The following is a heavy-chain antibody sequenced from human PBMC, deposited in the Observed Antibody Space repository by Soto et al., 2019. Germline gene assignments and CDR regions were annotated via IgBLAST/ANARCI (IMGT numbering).Heavy chain of an antibody. CDR3: AREGYPYGIDV. CDR1: GGSISSYY. J-gene: IGHJ6*02. CDR2: IYYSGST. D-gene: IGHD6-13*01. V-gene: IGHV4-59*01. Sequence: QVQLQESGPGLVKPSETLSLTCTVSGGSISSYYWSWIRQPPGKGLEWIGYIYYSGSTNYNPSLKSRVTLSVDTSKNQFSLKLSSVTAADTAVYYCAREGYPYGIDVWGQGTTVTFAS.